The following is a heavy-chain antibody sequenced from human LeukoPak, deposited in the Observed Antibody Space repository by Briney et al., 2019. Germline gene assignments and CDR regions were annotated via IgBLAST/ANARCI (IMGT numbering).Heavy chain of an antibody. V-gene: IGHV3-30-3*01. CDR3: ARGLLGAPTSYFDY. CDR1: GFTFSTYA. CDR2: ITYDGSNK. J-gene: IGHJ4*02. D-gene: IGHD1-26*01. Sequence: GGSLRLSCAASGFTFSTYAMHWVRQAPGKGLEWVAVITYDGSNKYYADSVKGRFTISRDNSKNTLYLQMDNLRAEDTAVYYCARGLLGAPTSYFDYWGQGTLVTVSS.